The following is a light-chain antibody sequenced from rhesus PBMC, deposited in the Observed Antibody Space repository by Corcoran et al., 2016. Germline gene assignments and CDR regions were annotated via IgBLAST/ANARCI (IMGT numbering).Light chain of an antibody. J-gene: IGKJ1*01. CDR1: QGIINY. CDR3: QQHNGYPRT. V-gene: IGKV1S14*01. Sequence: DIHMTQSPSSLSASVGDTLTITCPASQGIINYLAWYQQKPGKAPKPLIYNASNLESGVPSRLSGLGSGTDFNRAISSMQPEDFATIYCQQHNGYPRTFGQGSKVEIK. CDR2: NAS.